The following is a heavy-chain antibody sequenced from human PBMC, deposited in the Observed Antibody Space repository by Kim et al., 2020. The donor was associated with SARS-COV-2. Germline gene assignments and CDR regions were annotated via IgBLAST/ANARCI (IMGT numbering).Heavy chain of an antibody. J-gene: IGHJ4*02. V-gene: IGHV3-49*03. Sequence: GGSLRLSCTASGVTFGDYAMSWFRQAPGKGLEGVGFIRSKEYGGTKEYAATVKGRFTISRDDAKSIAYMQMNSRKTEDTAVYYCTLNYYGSGCYLDYWGQAALVTVPS. D-gene: IGHD3-10*01. CDR1: GVTFGDYA. CDR3: TLNYYGSGCYLDY. CDR2: IRSKEYGGTK.